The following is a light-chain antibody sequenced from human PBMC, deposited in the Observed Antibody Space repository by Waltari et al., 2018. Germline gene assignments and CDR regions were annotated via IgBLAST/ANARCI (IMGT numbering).Light chain of an antibody. V-gene: IGLV1-47*01. J-gene: IGLJ2*01. Sequence: QSVLTQPPSASGTPGQRVTISCSGSSSNTGNNYVYWHPQLPGTAPKLLISANDQRPSGVPDLFSGSNAVTSAALAISGRRSEDEADYYCAAWDDSLGVWTFGGGTKLTVL. CDR1: SSNTGNNY. CDR3: AAWDDSLGVWT. CDR2: AND.